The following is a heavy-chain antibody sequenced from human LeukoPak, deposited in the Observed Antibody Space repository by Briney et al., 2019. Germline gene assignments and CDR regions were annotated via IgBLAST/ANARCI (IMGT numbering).Heavy chain of an antibody. J-gene: IGHJ4*02. CDR2: ISGSGGST. V-gene: IGHV3-23*01. D-gene: IGHD6-13*01. Sequence: SAISGSGGSTYYADSVKGRFTISRDNSKNTLYLQMNSLRAEDTAVYYCAKDERIAAVDYWGQGTLVTVSS. CDR3: AKDERIAAVDY.